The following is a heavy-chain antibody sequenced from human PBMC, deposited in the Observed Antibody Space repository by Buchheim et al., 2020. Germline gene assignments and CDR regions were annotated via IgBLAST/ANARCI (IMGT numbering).Heavy chain of an antibody. J-gene: IGHJ6*02. CDR2: IIPIFGTA. CDR3: ARDNAWFGELGSPPSNYYYGMDV. D-gene: IGHD3-10*01. V-gene: IGHV1-69*01. CDR1: GGTFSSYA. Sequence: QVQLVQSGAEVKKPGSSVKVSCKASGGTFSSYAISWVRQAPGQGLEWMGGIIPIFGTANYAQKFQGRVTITADQPTSTANMELSSLRSEETAVYYCARDNAWFGELGSPPSNYYYGMDVWGQGTT.